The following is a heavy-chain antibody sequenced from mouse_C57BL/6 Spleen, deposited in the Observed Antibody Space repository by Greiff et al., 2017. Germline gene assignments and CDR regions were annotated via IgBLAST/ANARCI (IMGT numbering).Heavy chain of an antibody. D-gene: IGHD2-4*01. CDR2: ISSGSSTI. J-gene: IGHJ4*01. CDR1: GFTFSDYG. CDR3: ARDDYFYYYAMDY. Sequence: EVKLVESGGGLVKPGGSLKLSCAASGFTFSDYGMHWVRQAPEKGLEWVAYISSGSSTIYYADTVKGRFTISRDNAKNTLFLQMTSLRSEDTAMYYCARDDYFYYYAMDYRGQGTSVTVSS. V-gene: IGHV5-17*01.